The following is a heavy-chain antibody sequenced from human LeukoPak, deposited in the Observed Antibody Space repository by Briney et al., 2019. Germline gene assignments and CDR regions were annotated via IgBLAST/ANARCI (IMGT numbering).Heavy chain of an antibody. CDR2: FDPEDGET. CDR3: ARELGRAAAAFY. D-gene: IGHD6-13*01. J-gene: IGHJ4*02. Sequence: ASVKVSCKVSGYTLTELSMHWVRQAPGKGLEWMGGFDPEDGETSYAQKFQGRVTMTRDTSTSTVYMELSSLRSEDTAVYYCARELGRAAAAFYWGQGTLVTVSS. CDR1: GYTLTELS. V-gene: IGHV1-24*01.